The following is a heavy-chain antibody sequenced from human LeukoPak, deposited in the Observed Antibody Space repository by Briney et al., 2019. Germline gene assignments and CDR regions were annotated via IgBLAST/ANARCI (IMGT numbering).Heavy chain of an antibody. Sequence: PGGSLRLSCAASGFTFTAAWMSWVRQAPGKGLEWVGRIESKSDGGTTHYAAPVKGRFTISRDDSKNTLYLQMNSLKTEDTAVYFCTLDDVGLAPDYWGQGTLVTVSS. CDR1: GFTFTAAW. CDR2: IESKSDGGTT. J-gene: IGHJ4*02. CDR3: TLDDVGLAPDY. D-gene: IGHD3-16*01. V-gene: IGHV3-15*04.